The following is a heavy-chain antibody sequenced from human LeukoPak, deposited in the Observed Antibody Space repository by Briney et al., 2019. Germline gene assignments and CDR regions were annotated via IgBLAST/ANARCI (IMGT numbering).Heavy chain of an antibody. CDR2: INPNSGGT. CDR1: GYTFTSYY. Sequence: ASVKVSCKASGYTFTSYYINWVRQAPGQGLEWMGWINPNSGGTNYAQKFQGRVTMTTDTSISTAYMELRSLRSDDTAVYYCAGSMFRGVSDYDYWGQGTLVTVSS. CDR3: AGSMFRGVSDYDY. D-gene: IGHD3-10*01. V-gene: IGHV1-2*02. J-gene: IGHJ4*02.